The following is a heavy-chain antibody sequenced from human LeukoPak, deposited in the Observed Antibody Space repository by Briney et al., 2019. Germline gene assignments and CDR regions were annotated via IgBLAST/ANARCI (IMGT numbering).Heavy chain of an antibody. J-gene: IGHJ4*02. Sequence: PGGSLRLSCAASGFTFSSYSMNWVRQAPGKGLEWVSSISSSSSYIYYADSVKGRFTISRDNSKNTLYLQMNSLRAEDTAVYYCAKDPRAYSKEDYWGQGTLVTVSS. V-gene: IGHV3-21*04. CDR2: ISSSSSYI. CDR1: GFTFSSYS. D-gene: IGHD4-11*01. CDR3: AKDPRAYSKEDY.